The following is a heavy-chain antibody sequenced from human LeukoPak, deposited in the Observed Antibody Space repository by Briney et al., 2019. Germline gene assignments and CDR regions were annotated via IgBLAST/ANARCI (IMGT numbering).Heavy chain of an antibody. V-gene: IGHV1-69*06. J-gene: IGHJ6*04. CDR3: ASPEPRYSSSWTTRYYYYGMDV. Sequence: ASAKLACKVSGGTFSSYAISWVRHAPGQGLEWMGGIIPIFGTANYAQKFQGRVTITADKSTSTAYMELSSLRSEDTAVYYCASPEPRYSSSWTTRYYYYGMDVWGKGTTVTVSS. CDR1: GGTFSSYA. D-gene: IGHD6-13*01. CDR2: IIPIFGTA.